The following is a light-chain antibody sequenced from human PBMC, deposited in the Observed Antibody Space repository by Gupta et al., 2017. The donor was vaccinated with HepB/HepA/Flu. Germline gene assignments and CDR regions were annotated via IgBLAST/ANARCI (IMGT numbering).Light chain of an antibody. CDR1: KLGDKY. CDR2: QDN. Sequence: SYALTQPPSVSVSPGQTASITCSGDKLGDKYASWYQQRPGQSPVLVIYQDNKRPSGIPERFSGSSSGNTATLTISGTQPMDEADYYCQAWDSTTAVFGTGTKVTVL. CDR3: QAWDSTTAV. V-gene: IGLV3-1*01. J-gene: IGLJ1*01.